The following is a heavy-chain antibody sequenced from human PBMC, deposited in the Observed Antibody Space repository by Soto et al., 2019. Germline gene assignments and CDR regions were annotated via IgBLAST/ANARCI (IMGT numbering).Heavy chain of an antibody. Sequence: GGSLRLSCAASGFTFSSYWIHWVRQAPGKGLVWVSRINSDGSSTNYADSVKGRFTLSRDNAKSTLYLQMNSLRAEDTAVYYCTRGDHIRYWSSTSCYTSYFGMDVWGQGTTVTVSS. CDR3: TRGDHIRYWSSTSCYTSYFGMDV. CDR1: GFTFSSYW. J-gene: IGHJ6*02. D-gene: IGHD2-2*02. CDR2: INSDGSST. V-gene: IGHV3-74*01.